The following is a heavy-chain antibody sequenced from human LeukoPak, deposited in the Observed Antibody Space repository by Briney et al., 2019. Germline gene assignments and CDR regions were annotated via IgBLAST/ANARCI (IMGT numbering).Heavy chain of an antibody. Sequence: GGSLRLSWAASGFTFSSYAMSWVRQAPGKGLEWVSAISSSGGSTYYADSVKGWFTISRDNSKNTLYLQMNSLRAEDTAVYYCAKTTDYGGTGYFDYWGQGTLVTVSS. J-gene: IGHJ4*02. CDR1: GFTFSSYA. V-gene: IGHV3-23*01. CDR3: AKTTDYGGTGYFDY. D-gene: IGHD4-23*01. CDR2: ISSSGGST.